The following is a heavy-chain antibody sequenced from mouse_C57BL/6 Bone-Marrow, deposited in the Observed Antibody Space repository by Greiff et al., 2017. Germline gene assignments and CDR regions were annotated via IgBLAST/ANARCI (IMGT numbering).Heavy chain of an antibody. CDR2: IDPSDSYT. Sequence: VQLQQSGAELVMPGASVKMSCKASGYTFTSYWMHWVKQRPGQGLEWIGEIDPSDSYTNYNEKFKGKATLTVDKSSSTAYMQLSSLTSEDSAVYYCARIEECYYGYFDVWGKGTTLTVSS. CDR3: ARIEECYYGYFDV. CDR1: GYTFTSYW. J-gene: IGHJ1*03. V-gene: IGHV1-69*01.